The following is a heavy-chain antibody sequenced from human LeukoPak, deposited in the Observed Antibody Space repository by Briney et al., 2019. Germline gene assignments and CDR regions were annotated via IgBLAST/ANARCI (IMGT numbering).Heavy chain of an antibody. CDR1: GLTFSSSW. V-gene: IGHV3-7*01. CDR2: INPDGNKK. Sequence: GGSLRLSCAVSGLTFSSSWMDWVRQAPGKGLEWVASINPDGNKKYSADSVKGRFTISRGNAENSLYLQMNSLRVEDTAFYYCARDLAYSRLDYWGQGMLVTVSS. CDR3: ARDLAYSRLDY. J-gene: IGHJ4*02. D-gene: IGHD5-18*01.